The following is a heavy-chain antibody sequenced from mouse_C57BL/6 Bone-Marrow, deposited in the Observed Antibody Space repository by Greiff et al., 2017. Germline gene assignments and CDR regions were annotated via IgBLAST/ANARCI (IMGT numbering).Heavy chain of an antibody. CDR1: GFNIKDDY. Sequence: EVQLQESGAELVRPGASVKLSCTASGFNIKDDYMHWVKQRPEQGLEWIGWIDPENGDTEYASKFQGKATITADTSSNTAYLQLSSLTSEDTAVYYCTTEGDYEGWWGQGTTLTVSS. D-gene: IGHD2-4*01. J-gene: IGHJ2*01. V-gene: IGHV14-4*01. CDR2: IDPENGDT. CDR3: TTEGDYEGW.